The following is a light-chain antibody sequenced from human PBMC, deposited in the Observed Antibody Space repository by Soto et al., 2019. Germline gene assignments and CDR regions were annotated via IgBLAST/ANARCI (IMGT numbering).Light chain of an antibody. CDR2: EVS. V-gene: IGLV2-14*01. J-gene: IGLJ2*01. CDR1: SSDVGGYNY. Sequence: QSALTQPASVSGSPGQSITISCTGTSSDVGGYNYVSWYQQHPGKAPKLMIYEVSNRPSGVSNRFSGSKSGNTASLTISGLQAEDEADYYCSSSTSSDTLLFGGGTKLTGL. CDR3: SSSTSSDTLL.